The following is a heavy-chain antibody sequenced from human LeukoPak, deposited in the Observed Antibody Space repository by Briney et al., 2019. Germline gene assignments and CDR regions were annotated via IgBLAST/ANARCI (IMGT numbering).Heavy chain of an antibody. D-gene: IGHD1-26*01. J-gene: IGHJ3*02. Sequence: SCKASGGTFSSYAISWVRQAPGKGLEWVSVIYSGGSTYYADSVKGRFTISRDNSKNTLYLQMNSLRAEDTAVYYCATRSSGSYYGGRNTDAFDIWGQGTMVTVSS. CDR2: IYSGGST. CDR1: GGTFSSYA. V-gene: IGHV3-66*02. CDR3: ATRSSGSYYGGRNTDAFDI.